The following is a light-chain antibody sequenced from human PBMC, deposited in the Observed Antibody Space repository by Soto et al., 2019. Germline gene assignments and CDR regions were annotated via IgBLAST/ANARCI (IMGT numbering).Light chain of an antibody. CDR2: GTS. J-gene: IGKJ1*01. CDR3: QQYGSSPWT. CDR1: QTVSNSY. V-gene: IGKV3-20*01. Sequence: ETVLTQSPGSLSLSLGDRATLSCRASQTVSNSYLAWYQQKPGQAPRLLIYGTSSRATGIPDRFSCSGSGTDFTLTINRLEPEDFVIYYCQQYGSSPWTFGQGTKVEIK.